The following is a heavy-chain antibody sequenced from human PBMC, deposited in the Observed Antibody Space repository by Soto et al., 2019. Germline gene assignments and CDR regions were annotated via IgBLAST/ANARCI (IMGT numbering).Heavy chain of an antibody. V-gene: IGHV4-30-4*01. J-gene: IGHJ4*02. CDR3: ASGLSGDKVDQ. Sequence: QVQLQESGPGLVKPSQTLSLTCTVSGGSISDGAYYWSWIRQPPGKGVEWIGHIYDSGNTYNNPSLKSRLTISVDMSKNHFSLNLNSVTAADTAVYYCASGLSGDKVDQWGQGTLVTVSS. CDR2: IYDSGNT. D-gene: IGHD2-21*01. CDR1: GGSISDGAYY.